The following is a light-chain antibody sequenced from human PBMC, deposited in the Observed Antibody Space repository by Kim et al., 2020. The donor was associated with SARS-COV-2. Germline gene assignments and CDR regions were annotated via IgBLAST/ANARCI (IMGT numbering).Light chain of an antibody. CDR2: KDT. CDR3: YSAADNNWV. Sequence: SVSPGQTARFICSGDVRAKRYARWFQQKPGQAPVLVIYKDTERPSGIPERFSGSSSGTTVTLTISGAQIEDEADYYCYSAADNNWVFGGGTQLTVL. J-gene: IGLJ3*02. V-gene: IGLV3-27*01. CDR1: VRAKRY.